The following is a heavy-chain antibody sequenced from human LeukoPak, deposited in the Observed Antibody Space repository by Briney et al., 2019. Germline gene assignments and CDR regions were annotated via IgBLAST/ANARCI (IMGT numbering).Heavy chain of an antibody. J-gene: IGHJ5*02. Sequence: GGSLRLSCVASGFSFSTYAMYWVRQAPGEGLEYVSGISSNGGSIDYANSVKGRFTISRDNSKNTLYLQMNSLRAEDTAVYYCARDYHWGQGTLVTVSS. CDR2: ISSNGGSI. CDR3: ARDYH. CDR1: GFSFSTYA. V-gene: IGHV3-64*01.